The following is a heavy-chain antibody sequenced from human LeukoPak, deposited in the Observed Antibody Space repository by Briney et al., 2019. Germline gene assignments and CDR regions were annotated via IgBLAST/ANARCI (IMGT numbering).Heavy chain of an antibody. Sequence: GGSLRLSCAVSGFMFRDYWMAWVRQAPGKGLEWVANIRPDGDDKYYVESVRGRFTISRDNAQNSLSLQMDSLRVEDSAVYYCAKDHLYGSGSYYNSYAYYFDYWGQGTLVTVSS. CDR1: GFMFRDYW. CDR2: IRPDGDDK. CDR3: AKDHLYGSGSYYNSYAYYFDY. D-gene: IGHD3-10*01. J-gene: IGHJ4*02. V-gene: IGHV3-7*01.